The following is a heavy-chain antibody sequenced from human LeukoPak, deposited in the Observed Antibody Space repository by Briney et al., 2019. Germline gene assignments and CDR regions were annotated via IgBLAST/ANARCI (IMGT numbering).Heavy chain of an antibody. CDR1: GGSFSGYY. CDR3: ARGIAVAVVSFDY. CDR2: INHSGST. V-gene: IGHV4-34*01. Sequence: PSETLSLTCAVYGGSFSGYYWSWIRQPPGKGLEWIGEINHSGSTNYNPSLKSRVTISVDTSKNQFSLKLSSVTAADTAVYYCARGIAVAVVSFDYWGQGTLVTVSS. J-gene: IGHJ4*02. D-gene: IGHD6-19*01.